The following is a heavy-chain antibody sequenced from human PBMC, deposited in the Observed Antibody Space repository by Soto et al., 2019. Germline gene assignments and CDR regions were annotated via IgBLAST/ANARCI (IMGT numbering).Heavy chain of an antibody. V-gene: IGHV4-31*03. CDR2: IYYSGST. D-gene: IGHD3-22*01. Sequence: PSETLSLTCTVSGGSISSGAYYWSWIRQHPGKGLEWIGYIYYSGSTYYKPSLKSRVTMSVDTSKNQFSLKLSSVTAADTAVYFCARVGSYDGSGYNAIKIWGQGTMVTVSS. J-gene: IGHJ3*02. CDR3: ARVGSYDGSGYNAIKI. CDR1: GGSISSGAYY.